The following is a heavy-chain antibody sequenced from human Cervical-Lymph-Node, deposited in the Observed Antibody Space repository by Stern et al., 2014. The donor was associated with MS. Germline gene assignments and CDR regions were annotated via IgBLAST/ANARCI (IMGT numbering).Heavy chain of an antibody. CDR1: GYTFTSYD. Sequence: QVQLVESGAEVKKPGASVKVSCKVSGYTFTSYDINWVRQAPGPGLAWMGWMNPNSGNTGNAQKFQGRVSMTRNNTISAAYLELTSLRFEDTAVYYCARIEASVIHEYSTIQRYYYYGMDVWGQGTTVAVSS. V-gene: IGHV1-8*01. D-gene: IGHD6-6*01. CDR2: MNPNSGNT. CDR3: ARIEASVIHEYSTIQRYYYYGMDV. J-gene: IGHJ6*02.